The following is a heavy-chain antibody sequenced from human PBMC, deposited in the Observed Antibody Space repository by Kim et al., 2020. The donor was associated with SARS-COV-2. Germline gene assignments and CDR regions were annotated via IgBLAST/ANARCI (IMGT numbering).Heavy chain of an antibody. CDR3: ARNAPMYRLVD. Sequence: SETLSLTCTVSGGSISSYYWSWIRQPPGKGLEWIGYIYYSGSTNYNPSLKSRVTISVDTSKNQFSLKLSSVTAADTAVYYCARNAPMYRLVDWGQGTLVT. CDR1: GGSISSYY. V-gene: IGHV4-59*13. CDR2: IYYSGST. D-gene: IGHD2-15*01. J-gene: IGHJ4*02.